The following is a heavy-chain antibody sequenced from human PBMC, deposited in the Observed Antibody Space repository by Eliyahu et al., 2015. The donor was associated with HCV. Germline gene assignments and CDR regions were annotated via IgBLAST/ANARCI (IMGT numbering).Heavy chain of an antibody. CDR1: GGTFSSYA. Sequence: SSVKVSCKASGGTFSSYAISWVRQAPGQGLEWMGGIIPIFGTANYAQKFQGRVTITADESTSTAYMELSSLRSEDTAVYYCARESPSTVVTPFFYYGMDVWGQGTTVTVSS. CDR2: IIPIFGTA. J-gene: IGHJ6*02. D-gene: IGHD4-23*01. CDR3: ARESPSTVVTPFFYYGMDV. V-gene: IGHV1-69*01.